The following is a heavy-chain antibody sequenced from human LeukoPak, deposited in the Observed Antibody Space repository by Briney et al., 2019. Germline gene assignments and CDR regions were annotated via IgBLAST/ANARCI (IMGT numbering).Heavy chain of an antibody. D-gene: IGHD6-19*01. J-gene: IGHJ2*01. CDR1: GFTFSSYA. Sequence: PGGTLRLSCAASGFTFSSYAMSWVRQAPGKGLEWVSAISGSGGSTYYADSVKGRFTISRDNSKNTLYLQMNSLRAEDTAVYYCARDYWVYSSGWSGFDLWGRGTLVTVSS. CDR3: ARDYWVYSSGWSGFDL. CDR2: ISGSGGST. V-gene: IGHV3-23*01.